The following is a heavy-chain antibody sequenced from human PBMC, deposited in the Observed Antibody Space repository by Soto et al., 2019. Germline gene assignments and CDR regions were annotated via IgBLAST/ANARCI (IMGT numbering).Heavy chain of an antibody. CDR3: AKVRYSSPVGYYYGMDV. D-gene: IGHD6-19*01. Sequence: QAQLEQSGGEVKKPGSSVKVSCKASRVAFSKFIVTWVRQAPGLGLEWVGGIIPIFGTANYAQKFQGRFTITADESTSTSYMEVNNLRSEDTAVYYCAKVRYSSPVGYYYGMDVWGQGTTVTVSS. J-gene: IGHJ6*02. CDR2: IIPIFGTA. V-gene: IGHV1-69*01. CDR1: RVAFSKFI.